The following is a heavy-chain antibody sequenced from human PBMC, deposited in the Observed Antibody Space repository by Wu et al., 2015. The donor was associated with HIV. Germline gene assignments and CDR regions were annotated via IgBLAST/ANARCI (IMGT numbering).Heavy chain of an antibody. CDR2: FDPEHGKT. V-gene: IGHV1-24*01. Sequence: QVHLLQSGAEVKKPGASVKVSCRISGYTLNKLSIHWVRQAPGKGLEWMGGFDPEHGKTVYTQKYQDRVTMTEDTSIDTAHMVLNSLRSEDTAVYYCASPLPPYCRGYNCLDAFDIWAKGQWSPSLQ. D-gene: IGHD2-15*01. J-gene: IGHJ3*02. CDR1: GYTLNKLS. CDR3: ASPLPPYCRGYNCLDAFDI.